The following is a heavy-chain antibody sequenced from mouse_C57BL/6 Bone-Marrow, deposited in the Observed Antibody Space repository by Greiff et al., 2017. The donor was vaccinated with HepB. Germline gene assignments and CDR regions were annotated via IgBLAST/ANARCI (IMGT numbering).Heavy chain of an antibody. V-gene: IGHV6-3*01. D-gene: IGHD2-1*01. J-gene: IGHJ1*03. CDR2: IRLKSDNYAT. CDR1: GFTFSNYW. Sequence: EVKLVESGGGLVQPGGSMKLSCVASGFTFSNYWMNWVRQSPEKGLEWVAQIRLKSDNYATHYAESVKGRFTISRDDSKSSIYLQMNNLRAEDTGIYYCTAHADGNYFYWYFDVWGTGTTVTVSS. CDR3: TAHADGNYFYWYFDV.